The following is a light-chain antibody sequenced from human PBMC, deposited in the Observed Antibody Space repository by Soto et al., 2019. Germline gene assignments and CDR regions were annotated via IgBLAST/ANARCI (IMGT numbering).Light chain of an antibody. CDR3: QQYGSSVLT. Sequence: DIQMTQSPSTLSGSVGDRVTITCRASQTISSWLAWYQQKPGKAPKLLIYKASTLKSGVPSRFSGSGSGTEFTLTISSLQPEDFAVYYCQQYGSSVLTFGGGTKVEIK. CDR2: KAS. J-gene: IGKJ4*01. CDR1: QTISSW. V-gene: IGKV1-5*03.